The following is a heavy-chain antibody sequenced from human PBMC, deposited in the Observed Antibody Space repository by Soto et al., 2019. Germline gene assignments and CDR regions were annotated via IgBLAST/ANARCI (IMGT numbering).Heavy chain of an antibody. CDR2: IYPSGST. CDR3: ARWEEGGSYFSDL. J-gene: IGHJ2*01. Sequence: QVQLQESGPGLVKPSGTLSLTCAVSGGSISSSNWWSWVRQPPGKGLEWIGEIYPSGSTNYNPSLKSRVTLPVDKSKIQFSLKLSSVTAADTALYYCARWEEGGSYFSDLWGRGTLVTVSS. CDR1: GGSISSSNW. V-gene: IGHV4-4*02. D-gene: IGHD1-26*01.